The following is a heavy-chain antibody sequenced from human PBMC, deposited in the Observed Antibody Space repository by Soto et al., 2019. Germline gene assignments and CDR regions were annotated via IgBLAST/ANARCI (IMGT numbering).Heavy chain of an antibody. CDR2: IYPGDSDT. CDR3: AGGGVRGVITRTRDYYGMDV. CDR1: GYSFTSYW. J-gene: IGHJ6*02. D-gene: IGHD3-10*01. Sequence: PGASLKISCKGSGYSFTSYWSGWVRQMPGKGLEWMGIIYPGDSDTRYSPSFQGQVTISADKSISTAYLQWSSLKASDTAMYYCAGGGVRGVITRTRDYYGMDVWGQGTTVTVSS. V-gene: IGHV5-51*01.